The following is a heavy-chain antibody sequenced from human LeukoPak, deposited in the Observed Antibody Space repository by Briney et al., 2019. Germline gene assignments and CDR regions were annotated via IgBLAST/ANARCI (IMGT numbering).Heavy chain of an antibody. J-gene: IGHJ4*02. CDR3: ARDQNFHDSGGYYGIDY. V-gene: IGHV1-2*02. Sequence: ASVTVSCTAFGYTFTFYYMHWVRQAPGQGLEWIGWINPNNGGTNYAQKFQDRVTMTRDTSISTAYMELRRLTSDDTAVYYCARDQNFHDSGGYYGIDYWGQGTLVTVSS. CDR1: GYTFTFYY. CDR2: INPNNGGT. D-gene: IGHD3-22*01.